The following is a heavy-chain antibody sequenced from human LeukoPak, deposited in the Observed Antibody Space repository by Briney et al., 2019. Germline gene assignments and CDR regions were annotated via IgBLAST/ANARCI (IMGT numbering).Heavy chain of an antibody. J-gene: IGHJ4*02. Sequence: ASVKVSCKASGYTFTGYYMHWVRQAPGRGLEWMGWINPNSDGTNSAQKFQGRVTMTRDTSISTVYMELSSLRPDDTAVYYCARKRIAAPIDYWGQGTLVTVSS. V-gene: IGHV1-2*02. CDR1: GYTFTGYY. CDR3: ARKRIAAPIDY. CDR2: INPNSDGT. D-gene: IGHD6-6*01.